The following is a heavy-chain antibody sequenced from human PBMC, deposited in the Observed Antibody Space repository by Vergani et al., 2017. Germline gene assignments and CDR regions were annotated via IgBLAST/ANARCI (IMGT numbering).Heavy chain of an antibody. V-gene: IGHV3-30*02. CDR1: GFTFSSYG. CDR2: IRYDGSNK. D-gene: IGHD3-10*01. J-gene: IGHJ4*02. CDR3: AKWRGSGRSGDY. Sequence: QVQLVESGGGVVQPGGSLRLSCAASGFTFSSYGMYWVRQAPGKGLEWVAFIRYDGSNKYYADSVKGRFTISRDNSKNTLYLQMNSLRAEDTAVYYCAKWRGSGRSGDYWGQGTLVTVSS.